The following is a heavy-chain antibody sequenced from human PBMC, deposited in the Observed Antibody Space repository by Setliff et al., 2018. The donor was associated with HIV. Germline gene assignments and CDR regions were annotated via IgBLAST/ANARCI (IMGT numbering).Heavy chain of an antibody. CDR1: GGSISSGSYY. V-gene: IGHV4-61*02. CDR2: IYTSGST. CDR3: TRQSPVAGSGAFDI. J-gene: IGHJ3*02. D-gene: IGHD6-19*01. Sequence: PSETLSLTCTVSGGSISSGSYYWGWIRQPAGKGLEWIGRIYTSGSTNYNPSLKSRVTISLETSRNQFSLRVTSVTATDTAVYYCTRQSPVAGSGAFDIWGQGTMVTVSS.